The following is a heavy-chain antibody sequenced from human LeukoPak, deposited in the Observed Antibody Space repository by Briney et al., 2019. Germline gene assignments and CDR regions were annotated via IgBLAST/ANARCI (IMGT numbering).Heavy chain of an antibody. V-gene: IGHV3-15*01. CDR1: GFAFSNAW. J-gene: IGHJ3*02. Sequence: GGSLRLSCAASGFAFSNAWMYWVRQAPGKGLEWVGHIRSKTDGETADYAAPVTGRFTFSRDDSKNTLYLQMNSLKTEDTAVYYCTTEWGSATHSVLAFDIWGQGTMVTVSS. CDR2: IRSKTDGETA. D-gene: IGHD3-16*01. CDR3: TTEWGSATHSVLAFDI.